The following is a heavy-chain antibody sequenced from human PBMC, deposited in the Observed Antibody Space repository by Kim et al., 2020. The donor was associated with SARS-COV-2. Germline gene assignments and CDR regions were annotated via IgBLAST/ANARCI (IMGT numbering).Heavy chain of an antibody. J-gene: IGHJ4*02. V-gene: IGHV3-30*04. D-gene: IGHD6-19*01. CDR3: ARDKGVAVAGTGFVDY. CDR2: ISYDGSNK. Sequence: GGSLRLSCAASGFTFSSYAMHWVRQAPGKGLEWVAVISYDGSNKYYADSVKGRFTISRDNSKNTLYLQMNSLRAEDTAVYYCARDKGVAVAGTGFVDYWGQGTLVTVSS. CDR1: GFTFSSYA.